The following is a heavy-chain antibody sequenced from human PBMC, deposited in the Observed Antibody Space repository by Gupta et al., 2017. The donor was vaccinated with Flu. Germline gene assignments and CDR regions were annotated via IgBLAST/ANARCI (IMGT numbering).Heavy chain of an antibody. Sequence: EVQLLESGGGLVQPGGSLRLSCAASGFTFSSYAMSWVRQAPGKGLEWVSAISGSGGSTYYADSMKGRFTISRDNSKNTLYLQMNSLRAEDTAVYYCAKDPQKLLWFGEPHSTFDYWGQGTLVTVSS. CDR2: ISGSGGST. D-gene: IGHD3-10*01. J-gene: IGHJ4*02. CDR1: GFTFSSYA. V-gene: IGHV3-23*01. CDR3: AKDPQKLLWFGEPHSTFDY.